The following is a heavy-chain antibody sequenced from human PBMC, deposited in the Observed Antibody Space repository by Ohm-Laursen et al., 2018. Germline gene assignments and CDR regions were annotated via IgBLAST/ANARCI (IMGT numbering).Heavy chain of an antibody. CDR3: AKGTAYQLLSHNWVDS. D-gene: IGHD2-2*01. CDR2: ISYDGSNK. Sequence: SLRLSCAASGFTFSSYGMHWVRQAPGKGLEWVAVISYDGSNKYYADSVKGRFTISRDNSKNTLYLQMNSLRAEDTAVYYCAKGTAYQLLSHNWVDSWGQGTLVTVSS. J-gene: IGHJ5*01. CDR1: GFTFSSYG. V-gene: IGHV3-30*18.